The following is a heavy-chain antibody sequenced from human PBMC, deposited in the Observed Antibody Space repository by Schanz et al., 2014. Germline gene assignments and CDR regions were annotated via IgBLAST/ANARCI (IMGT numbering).Heavy chain of an antibody. J-gene: IGHJ4*02. CDR1: GFTFSSYW. D-gene: IGHD3-16*01. Sequence: VRLVESGGGFVQSGGSLRLSCAASGFTFSSYWMHWVRQAPGKGLEWVALISYDGSNKHYADSVKGRFTISRDNSKKTLYVQMSSLRAEDTAVYYCARGTPFLCDYWGQGTLVTVSS. V-gene: IGHV3-30*03. CDR3: ARGTPFLCDY. CDR2: ISYDGSNK.